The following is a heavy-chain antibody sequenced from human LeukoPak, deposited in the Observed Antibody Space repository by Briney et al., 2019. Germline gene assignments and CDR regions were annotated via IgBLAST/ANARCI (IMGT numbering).Heavy chain of an antibody. CDR1: GVASSGNY. J-gene: IGHJ4*02. V-gene: IGHV4-34*01. CDR3: ARGYNWGSPEY. Sequence: SETLSLTCGVYGVASSGNYWSWIRQSPGRGLEWIGEINHSGSTNYNPSLKSRVTISVDTSKNQFSLKLSSVTAADTAVYYCARGYNWGSPEYWGQGTLVTVSS. D-gene: IGHD7-27*01. CDR2: INHSGST.